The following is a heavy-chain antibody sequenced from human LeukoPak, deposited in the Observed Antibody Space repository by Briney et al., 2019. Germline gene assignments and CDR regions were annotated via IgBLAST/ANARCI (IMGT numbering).Heavy chain of an antibody. D-gene: IGHD1-1*01. CDR3: ARGGWWDNWNRFDP. CDR1: GGSFSAYY. CDR2: INHSGST. Sequence: PSETLSLTCAVYGGSFSAYYWNWIRQTSGKGLEWIGEINHSGSTDYNPSLKSRVTISVDTSKNQFSLKLTSVTAADTAVYYCARGGWWDNWNRFDPWGQGTLVTVSS. V-gene: IGHV4-34*01. J-gene: IGHJ5*02.